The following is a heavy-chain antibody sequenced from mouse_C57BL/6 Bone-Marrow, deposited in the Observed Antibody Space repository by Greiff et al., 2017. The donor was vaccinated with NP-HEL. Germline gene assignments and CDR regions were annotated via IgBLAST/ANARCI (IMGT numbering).Heavy chain of an antibody. CDR2: ISYDGSN. V-gene: IGHV3-6*01. Sequence: EVKVEESGPGLVKPSQSLSLTCSVTGYSITSGYYWNWIRQFPGNKLEWMGYISYDGSNNYNPSLKNRISITRDTSKNQFFLKLNSVTTEDTATYYCARGISRFDYWGQGTTLTVSS. CDR3: ARGISRFDY. CDR1: GYSITSGYY. J-gene: IGHJ2*01.